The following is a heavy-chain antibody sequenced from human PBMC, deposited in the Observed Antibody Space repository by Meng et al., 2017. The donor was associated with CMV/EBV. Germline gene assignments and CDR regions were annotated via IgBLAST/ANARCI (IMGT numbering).Heavy chain of an antibody. CDR2: IYSGGST. CDR1: GFTVSSNY. D-gene: IGHD4-23*01. J-gene: IGHJ4*02. Sequence: GESLKISCAASGFTVSSNYMSWVRQAPGKGLEWVSVIYSGGSTYYADSVKGRFTISRDNAKNSLYLQMNSLRAEDTAVYYCARDSRRGNSDPELYYWGQGTLVTVSS. CDR3: ARDSRRGNSDPELYY. V-gene: IGHV3-66*01.